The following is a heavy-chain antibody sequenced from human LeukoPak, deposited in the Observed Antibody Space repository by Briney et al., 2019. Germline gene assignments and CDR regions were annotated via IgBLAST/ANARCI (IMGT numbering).Heavy chain of an antibody. CDR3: ARGSTVGATESLGFDY. D-gene: IGHD1-26*01. V-gene: IGHV1-2*02. Sequence: GASVKVSCKASGFTFNGYYLHWVRQAPGQGLEWMGWINPNSGDTHYAQKFQGRVTMTRDTSISTAYMELSRLRSHDTAMYYCARGSTVGATESLGFDYWGQGTPVTVSS. J-gene: IGHJ4*02. CDR1: GFTFNGYY. CDR2: INPNSGDT.